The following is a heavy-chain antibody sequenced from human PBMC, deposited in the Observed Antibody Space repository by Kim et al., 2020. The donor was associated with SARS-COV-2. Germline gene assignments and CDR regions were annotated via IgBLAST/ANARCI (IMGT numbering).Heavy chain of an antibody. Sequence: SLLLSFSSSGFTFSNAWMNWVRQAPGRGLEWVGGIKSKNDSGTTDYGAPVKGRFTISRDDSKNTLYLQMNSLKTEDTGLYYCTTVYYDFWSGYHDAFDIWGQGTMVTVSS. CDR1: GFTFSNAW. V-gene: IGHV3-15*01. J-gene: IGHJ3*02. CDR2: IKSKNDSGTT. CDR3: TTVYYDFWSGYHDAFDI. D-gene: IGHD3-3*01.